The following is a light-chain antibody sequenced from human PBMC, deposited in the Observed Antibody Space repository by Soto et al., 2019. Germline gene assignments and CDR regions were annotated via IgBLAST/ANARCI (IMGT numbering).Light chain of an antibody. CDR1: QSVSSSY. V-gene: IGKV3-20*01. J-gene: IGKJ2*01. CDR2: GAS. CDR3: QQYGSSPYT. Sequence: EIVLTQSPGTLSLSPGQRATLSCRASQSVSSSYLARYQQKPGQAPRLLIYGASSRTTGIPDRFSGSGSGTDFTLTISRLEPEDLAVYYCQQYGSSPYTFGQGTKLEI.